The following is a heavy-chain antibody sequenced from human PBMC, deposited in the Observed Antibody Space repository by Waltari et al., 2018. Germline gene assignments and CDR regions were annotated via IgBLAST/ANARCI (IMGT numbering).Heavy chain of an antibody. CDR1: GGSISGFY. CDR3: ARGGGGDWEWFDP. J-gene: IGHJ5*02. CDR2: IDYTGST. Sequence: QVQLQESGPSLLKPSETLSLICTVSGGSISGFYWSWVRQPPGKGLDWIGYIDYTGSTNFNPSLKSRVTMSVDTSTNQFSLKLSSVTAADTAFYYCARGGGGDWEWFDPWGQGTLVTVSS. V-gene: IGHV4-59*01. D-gene: IGHD2-21*02.